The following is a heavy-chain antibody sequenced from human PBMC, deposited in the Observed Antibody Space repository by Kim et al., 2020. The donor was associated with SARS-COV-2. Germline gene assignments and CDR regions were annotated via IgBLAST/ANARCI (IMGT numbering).Heavy chain of an antibody. Sequence: GGSLRLSCAASGYTFSSYAMSWVRQAPGKGLEWVSVIGGGGGSTYYADSVKGRFTISRDNSKNTLYLQMNSLRAEDTAVYYCAKDIRGKSEGYWGQGTLVTVSS. J-gene: IGHJ4*02. D-gene: IGHD2-21*01. V-gene: IGHV3-23*01. CDR3: AKDIRGKSEGY. CDR2: IGGGGGST. CDR1: GYTFSSYA.